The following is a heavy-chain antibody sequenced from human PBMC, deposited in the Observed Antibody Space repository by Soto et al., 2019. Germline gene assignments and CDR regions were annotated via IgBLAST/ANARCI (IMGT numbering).Heavy chain of an antibody. CDR1: GFSLSTSGVG. J-gene: IGHJ6*02. D-gene: IGHD2-21*02. V-gene: IGHV2-5*02. CDR2: IYWDDDK. CDR3: IQSRCGGDCLQSYASHYYYGMDV. Sequence: QITLKESGPTLVKPTQTLTLTCTFSGFSLSTSGVGVGWIRQPPGKALEWLALIYWDDDKRYSPSLRSRLTINKDTSKNXVVLSLXXMDPVDTATYYCIQSRCGGDCLQSYASHYYYGMDVWGQGTTVTVSS.